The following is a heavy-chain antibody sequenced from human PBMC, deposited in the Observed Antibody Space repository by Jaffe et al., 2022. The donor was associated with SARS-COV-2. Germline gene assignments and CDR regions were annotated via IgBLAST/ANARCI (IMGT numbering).Heavy chain of an antibody. CDR1: GFTFSSYW. CDR3: ARNMPTVSVARDY. J-gene: IGHJ4*02. CDR2: IKQDGSEK. Sequence: EVQLVESGGGLVQPGGSLRLSCAASGFTFSSYWMSWVRQAPGKGLEWVANIKQDGSEKYYVDSVKGRFTISRDNAKNSLYLQMNSLRAEDTAVYYCARNMPTVSVARDYWGQGTLVTVSS. D-gene: IGHD2-2*01. V-gene: IGHV3-7*01.